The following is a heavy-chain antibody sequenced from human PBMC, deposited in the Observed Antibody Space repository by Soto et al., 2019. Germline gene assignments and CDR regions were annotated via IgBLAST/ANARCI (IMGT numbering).Heavy chain of an antibody. V-gene: IGHV4-4*07. Sequence: QVRLQESGPGLLKPSETLSLTCTVSGGSINTFYWSWVRQPAGKGLEWIGRIFSSGSTSFNPSLESRVAMSVDSSKNHCSQNLSSVTAADMAVYYCAREGSYSAYNFAHGIQLWSFDFWGQGALVTVSS. CDR2: IFSSGST. CDR1: GGSINTFY. CDR3: AREGSYSAYNFAHGIQLWSFDF. J-gene: IGHJ4*02. D-gene: IGHD5-12*01.